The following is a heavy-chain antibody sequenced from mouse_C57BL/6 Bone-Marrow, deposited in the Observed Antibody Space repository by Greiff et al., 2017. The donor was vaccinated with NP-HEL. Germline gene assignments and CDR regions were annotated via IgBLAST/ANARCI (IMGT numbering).Heavy chain of an antibody. Sequence: EVHLVESGGGLVKPGGSLKLSCAASGFTFSSCAMSWVRQTPEKRLEWVATISDGGSYTYYPDNVKGRFTISRDNAKNNLYLQMSHLKSEDTAMYYCARDGILFAYWGQGTLVTVSA. CDR1: GFTFSSCA. V-gene: IGHV5-4*01. CDR3: ARDGILFAY. D-gene: IGHD1-1*02. J-gene: IGHJ3*01. CDR2: ISDGGSYT.